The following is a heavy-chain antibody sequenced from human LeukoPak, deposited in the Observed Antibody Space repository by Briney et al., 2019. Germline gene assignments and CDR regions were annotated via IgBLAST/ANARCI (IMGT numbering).Heavy chain of an antibody. CDR2: INHSGST. J-gene: IGHJ5*02. Sequence: PSETLSLTCAVYGGSFSGYYWRWIRQPPGKGVEGGGEINHSGSTNYNPSLNSRLTLSLDTSQNQFSLQLSSVPAADTAVYYCARLWIQLWSDNWFDPRGQGTLVTVS. CDR3: ARLWIQLWSDNWFDP. V-gene: IGHV4-34*01. D-gene: IGHD5-18*01. CDR1: GGSFSGYY.